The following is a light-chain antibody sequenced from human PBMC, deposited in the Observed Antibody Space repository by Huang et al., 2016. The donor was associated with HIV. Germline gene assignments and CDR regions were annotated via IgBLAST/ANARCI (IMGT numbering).Light chain of an antibody. J-gene: IGKJ3*01. CDR1: LSVGTK. CDR3: QQYSNWPPVT. Sequence: EIVMTQSPATLSVSPGEGATLSCRASLSVGTKLAWYQQKPGQAPRLLIYGASTRATGIPARFSGSGSWTEFTLTITSLQSEDFAVYYCQQYSNWPPVTFGPGTKVDIK. V-gene: IGKV3-15*01. CDR2: GAS.